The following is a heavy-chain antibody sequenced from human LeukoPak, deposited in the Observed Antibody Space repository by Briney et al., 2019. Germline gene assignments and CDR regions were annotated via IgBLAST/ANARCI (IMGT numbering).Heavy chain of an antibody. V-gene: IGHV1-69*05. CDR2: IIPIFGTA. CDR3: ARGDSWSSLFDY. Sequence: ASVKVSCKASGGTFSSYAISWVRQAPGQGLEWMGGIIPIFGTANYAQKFQGRVTITTDESTSTAYMELSSLRSEDTAVYYCARGDSWSSLFDYWGQGTLVTVSS. CDR1: GGTFSSYA. J-gene: IGHJ4*02. D-gene: IGHD1-26*01.